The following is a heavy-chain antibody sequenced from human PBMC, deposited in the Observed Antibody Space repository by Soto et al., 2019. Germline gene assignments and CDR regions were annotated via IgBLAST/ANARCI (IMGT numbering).Heavy chain of an antibody. CDR1: GFTFSTYA. CDR2: IGDSEGETT. CDR3: AKGYCGGGRCYDLDNWFDS. J-gene: IGHJ5*01. D-gene: IGHD2-15*01. Sequence: EVQSLESGGGLVQPGGSLRLSCAASGFTFSTYAMTWVRQAPGKGPEWVSRIGDSEGETTHYADSVKGRFTISRDNAKNRMYLQMNSLRVEDTAIYYWAKGYCGGGRCYDLDNWFDSWGQGTGVTVSS. V-gene: IGHV3-23*01.